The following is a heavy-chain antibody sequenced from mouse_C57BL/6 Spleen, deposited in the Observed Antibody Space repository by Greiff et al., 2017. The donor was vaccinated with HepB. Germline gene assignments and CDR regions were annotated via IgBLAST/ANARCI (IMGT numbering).Heavy chain of an antibody. CDR1: GYTFTSYW. J-gene: IGHJ2*01. CDR3: ARGYYGSGGDYFDD. Sequence: QVQLQQPGAELVRPGSSVTLSCKASGYTFTSYWMHWVKQRPIQGLEWIGNIDPSASETHYNQKFKDKAKVTVDKSSSTAYMQLSSLTSEDSAVYYGARGYYGSGGDYFDDWGKGTTLTVSS. D-gene: IGHD1-1*01. CDR2: IDPSASET. V-gene: IGHV1-52*01.